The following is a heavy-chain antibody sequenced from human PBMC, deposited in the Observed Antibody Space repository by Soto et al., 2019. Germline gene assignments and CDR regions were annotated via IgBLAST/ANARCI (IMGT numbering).Heavy chain of an antibody. CDR1: GFTFSSYA. Sequence: EEQLVESGGGVVQPGGSLRLSCSASGFTFSSYAMHWVRQAPGKGLVWVSRISHGGSVITYADSVKGRFTISRDNAKKPFFQLMNVLSGDDAVVYCCARVPNGEHGVWNYWGQGTLVTVSS. V-gene: IGHV3-74*01. J-gene: IGHJ4*02. D-gene: IGHD2-8*01. CDR2: ISHGGSVI. CDR3: ARVPNGEHGVWNY.